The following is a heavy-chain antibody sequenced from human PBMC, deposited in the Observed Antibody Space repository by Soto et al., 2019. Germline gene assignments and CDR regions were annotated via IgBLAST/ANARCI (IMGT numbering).Heavy chain of an antibody. CDR1: AGPVSNSNYY. D-gene: IGHD2-8*01. Sequence: SETLSLTCTVSAGPVSNSNYYWGWIRQSPGKGLEWIGSVYYRGRSYSKSSVKSRVTISVDTSKNQFSLNLNSVTASDTAVYFCVSQRTSVLTQAYFDYWGQGALVTVSS. CDR3: VSQRTSVLTQAYFDY. V-gene: IGHV4-39*01. J-gene: IGHJ4*02. CDR2: VYYRGRS.